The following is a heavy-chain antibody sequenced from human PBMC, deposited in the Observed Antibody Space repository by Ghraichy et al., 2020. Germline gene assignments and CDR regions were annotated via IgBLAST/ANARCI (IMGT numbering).Heavy chain of an antibody. J-gene: IGHJ6*02. CDR2: ISGSGGST. V-gene: IGHV3-23*01. CDR1: GFTFSSYA. CDR3: AKDRLIVGATIHYYYYHGMDV. Sequence: GSLRLSCAASGFTFSSYAMSWVRQAPGKGLEWVSAISGSGGSTYYADSVKGRFPISRDNPKNTLELQMNSLRAEDTAVYYCAKDRLIVGATIHYYYYHGMDVWRQGPTVTVSS. D-gene: IGHD1-26*01.